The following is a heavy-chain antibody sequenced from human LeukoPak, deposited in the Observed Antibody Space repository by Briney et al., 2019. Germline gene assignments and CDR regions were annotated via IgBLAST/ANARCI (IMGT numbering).Heavy chain of an antibody. V-gene: IGHV1-69*13. Sequence: SVKVSCKASGYTFTSYAIGWVRQAPGQGLEWMGGIIPIFGTANYAQKFQGRVTITADESTSTAYMELSSLRSEDTAVYYCATKTAMVIGRAFDIWGQGTMVTVSS. CDR1: GYTFTSYA. CDR2: IIPIFGTA. J-gene: IGHJ3*02. D-gene: IGHD5-18*01. CDR3: ATKTAMVIGRAFDI.